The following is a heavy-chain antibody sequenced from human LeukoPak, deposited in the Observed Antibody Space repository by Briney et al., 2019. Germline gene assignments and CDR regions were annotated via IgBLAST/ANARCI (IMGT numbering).Heavy chain of an antibody. CDR2: IKEDGGEK. CDR1: GFTFSSYW. J-gene: IGHJ4*02. Sequence: GGSLRLSCAASGFTFSSYWMSWVRQAPGKGLEWVANIKEDGGEKYSVDSVKGRFTISRDNAMNSLYLEMNSLRVEDTAVYYCANTGSYSIYWGQGTLVTVSS. D-gene: IGHD1-1*01. CDR3: ANTGSYSIY. V-gene: IGHV3-7*03.